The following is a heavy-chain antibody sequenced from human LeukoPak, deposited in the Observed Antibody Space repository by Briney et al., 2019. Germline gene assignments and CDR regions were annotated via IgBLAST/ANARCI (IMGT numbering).Heavy chain of an antibody. Sequence: ASVKVSCKASGYTFTGYYMHWVRQAPGQGLEWMGWINPNSGGTNYAQKFQGRVTITADESTSTAYMELSSLRSEDTAVYYCARVRFGDSSDWYFDLWGRGTLVTVSS. CDR3: ARVRFGDSSDWYFDL. V-gene: IGHV1-2*02. D-gene: IGHD3-10*01. CDR2: INPNSGGT. CDR1: GYTFTGYY. J-gene: IGHJ2*01.